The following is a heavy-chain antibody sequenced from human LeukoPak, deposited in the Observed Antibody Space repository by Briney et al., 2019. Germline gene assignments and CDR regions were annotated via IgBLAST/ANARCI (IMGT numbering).Heavy chain of an antibody. V-gene: IGHV3-21*01. D-gene: IGHD3-3*01. CDR3: AREHHQTYYDFWSGYSYYGMDV. CDR2: ITTGDGNT. J-gene: IGHJ6*02. Sequence: PGGSLRLSCTASGFTFSSYTMTWVRQAPGKGLKWVSTITTGDGNTYYADSVRGRFTISRDNAKNSLYLQMNSLRAEDTAVYYCAREHHQTYYDFWSGYSYYGMDVWGQGTTVTVSS. CDR1: GFTFSSYT.